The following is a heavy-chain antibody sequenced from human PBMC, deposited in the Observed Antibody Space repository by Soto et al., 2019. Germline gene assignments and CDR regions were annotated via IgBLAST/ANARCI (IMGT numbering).Heavy chain of an antibody. CDR1: GYTFTSYY. CDR2: IDPSGGTT. V-gene: IGHV1-46*01. CDR3: ARDGRQYAPDFRSGYVRVEY. J-gene: IGHJ4*02. Sequence: QVQVVQSGAEVKKPGASVRVSCKASGYTFTSYYIHWVRQAPGQGLEWMGIIDPSGGTTRYEQKFQGRVSLTRDTSTSTVYMELTSLKSDDTAVYYCARDGRQYAPDFRSGYVRVEYWGQGTLVTVSS. D-gene: IGHD3-3*01.